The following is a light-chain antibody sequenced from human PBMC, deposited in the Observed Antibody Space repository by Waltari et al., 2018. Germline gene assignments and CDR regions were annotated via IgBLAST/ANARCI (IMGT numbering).Light chain of an antibody. V-gene: IGLV2-11*01. Sequence: QSALTQPRSVSGSPGQSVTISCTGTSRDVGGYQYVSWFQQHPGTVPKLLIYDVSERPSAVPDRFSGSKSANTASLTISGLQTEDEADCYCCSFAGSYTYVFGTGTRVTVL. CDR2: DVS. J-gene: IGLJ1*01. CDR1: SRDVGGYQY. CDR3: CSFAGSYTYV.